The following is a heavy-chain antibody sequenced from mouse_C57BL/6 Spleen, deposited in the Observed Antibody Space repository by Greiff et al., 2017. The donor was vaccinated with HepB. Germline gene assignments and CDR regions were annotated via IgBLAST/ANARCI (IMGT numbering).Heavy chain of an antibody. D-gene: IGHD1-1*01. J-gene: IGHJ3*01. CDR1: GFTFTSYY. CDR2: IDPDDGET. V-gene: IGHV14-2*01. CDR3: AIWSNEVDTRFAY. Sequence: EVLLVESGAELVKPGASVKLSCTASGFTFTSYYMHWVKQRPEQGLEWIGRIDPDDGETNYAEKFKGKATLTADKSSNTAYLQLSSLTSEDTAVYYCAIWSNEVDTRFAYWGQGTLVTVSA.